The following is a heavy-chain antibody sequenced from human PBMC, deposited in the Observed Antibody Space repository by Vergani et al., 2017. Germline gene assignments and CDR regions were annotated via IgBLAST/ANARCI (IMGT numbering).Heavy chain of an antibody. V-gene: IGHV1-46*01. J-gene: IGHJ6*02. Sequence: QVQLVQSGAEVKKPGASVKVSCKASGYTFTSYYMHWVRQAPGQGLEWMGIINPSGGSTSYAQKFQGRVTMTRDTSTSTVYMELRSLRSDDTAVYYCARDVLGFSSSWFRKYGMDVWGQGTTVTVSS. D-gene: IGHD6-13*01. CDR1: GYTFTSYY. CDR2: INPSGGST. CDR3: ARDVLGFSSSWFRKYGMDV.